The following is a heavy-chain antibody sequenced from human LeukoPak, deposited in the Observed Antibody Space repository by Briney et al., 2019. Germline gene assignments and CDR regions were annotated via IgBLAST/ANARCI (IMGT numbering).Heavy chain of an antibody. CDR1: GFTFSRYW. J-gene: IGHJ4*02. D-gene: IGHD3-10*01. CDR2: IKQDGSEK. Sequence: GGSLRLSCAASGFTFSRYWMSWVRQAPGKGLEWVANIKQDGSEKYYVDSVKGRFTISRDNAKNSLYLQTNSLRAEDTAVYYCGRGSVGFGELNYWGQGTLVTVSS. CDR3: GRGSVGFGELNY. V-gene: IGHV3-7*04.